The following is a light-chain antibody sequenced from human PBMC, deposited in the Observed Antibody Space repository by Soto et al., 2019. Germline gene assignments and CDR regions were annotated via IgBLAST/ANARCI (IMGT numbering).Light chain of an antibody. CDR1: SSDVGGYNY. J-gene: IGLJ1*01. CDR3: FSYAGSYSFV. Sequence: QSVLTQPRSVSGSPGQSVTISCTGTSSDVGGYNYVSWYQQQSGKAPKLMIYDVNKRPSGVPGRFSGAKSGNRASLTISGLQAEDEGDYYCFSYAGSYSFVFGSGTKLTVL. CDR2: DVN. V-gene: IGLV2-11*01.